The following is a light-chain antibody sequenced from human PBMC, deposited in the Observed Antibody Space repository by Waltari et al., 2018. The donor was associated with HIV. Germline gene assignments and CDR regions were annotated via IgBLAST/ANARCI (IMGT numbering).Light chain of an antibody. J-gene: IGLJ2*01. CDR2: EVT. CDR1: SSDIGGYNF. CDR3: SSYTSSATGVL. Sequence: QSALTQPASVSGSPGQSITIPCTGTSSDIGGYNFVSWYQQHPGRAPILIIYEVTSRPSGVSNRFSGSRSGNTASLTISGLQAEDEADYYCSSYTSSATGVLFGGGTTLTVL. V-gene: IGLV2-14*01.